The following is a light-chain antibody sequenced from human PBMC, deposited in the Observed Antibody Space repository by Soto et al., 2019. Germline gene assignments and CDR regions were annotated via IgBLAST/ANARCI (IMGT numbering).Light chain of an antibody. Sequence: EIVLTQSPGTLSLSPGERATLSCRASQSVSSTYLAWYQQKPGQAPRLLIYAASSRETGIPDTFSGSGSGTDFTLTISRLEPEDFAVYYCPQYDSSPYTFGQGTKLEIK. CDR3: PQYDSSPYT. J-gene: IGKJ2*01. V-gene: IGKV3-20*01. CDR1: QSVSSTY. CDR2: AAS.